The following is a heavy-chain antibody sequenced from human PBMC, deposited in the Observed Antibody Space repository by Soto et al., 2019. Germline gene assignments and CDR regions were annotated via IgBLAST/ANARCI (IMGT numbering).Heavy chain of an antibody. V-gene: IGHV1-2*02. CDR1: GYTFTGYY. CDR2: INPNSGGT. D-gene: IGHD5-12*01. J-gene: IGHJ4*02. Sequence: ASVKISCKASGYTFTGYYMHWVRQAPGQGLEWMGWINPNSGGTNYAQKFQGRVTMTRDTSISTAYMELSRLRSDDTAVYYCARGLGVATSLDYWGQGTLVTVSS. CDR3: ARGLGVATSLDY.